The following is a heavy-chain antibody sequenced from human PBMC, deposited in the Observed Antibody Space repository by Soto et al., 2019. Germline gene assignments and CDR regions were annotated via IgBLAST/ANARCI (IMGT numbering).Heavy chain of an antibody. CDR2: MYTKERT. CDR1: GGSITNYD. CDR3: ARDDYKDGGNNWFDP. V-gene: IGHV4-4*07. Sequence: SETLCLTCPVAGGSITNYDWSWIRQPAGKGLEWIGRMYTKERTNYNLSFKSRVTMSVDTSKNQFSLKLNAVTAADTAVYYCARDDYKDGGNNWFDPWGQGTLVTVS. D-gene: IGHD3-16*01. J-gene: IGHJ5*02.